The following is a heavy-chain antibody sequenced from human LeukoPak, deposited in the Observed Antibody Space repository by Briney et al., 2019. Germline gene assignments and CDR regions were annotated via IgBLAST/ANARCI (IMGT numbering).Heavy chain of an antibody. D-gene: IGHD6-19*01. J-gene: IGHJ4*02. Sequence: GSLGLSCAASGFTFSSYSMNWVRQAPGKGLEWVSSISSSSSYIYYADSVKGRFTISRDNAKNSLYLQMNSLRAEDTAVYYCAREGYSSGWYGPDYWGQGTLVTVSS. CDR3: AREGYSSGWYGPDY. V-gene: IGHV3-21*01. CDR1: GFTFSSYS. CDR2: ISSSSSYI.